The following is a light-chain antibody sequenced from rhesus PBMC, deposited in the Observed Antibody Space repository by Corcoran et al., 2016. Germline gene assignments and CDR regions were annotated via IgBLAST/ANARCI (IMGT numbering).Light chain of an antibody. CDR1: QGIDRY. Sequence: DIQMSQSPYSLSASVGDRVTFTCRASQGIDRYLNWYQQKPGKAPKLLITNGNSLASGVPSRFSGSGSGTAFTLTISIVQPEDFATDYCQQVNSNPLTFCEGTKVGIK. J-gene: IGKJ4*01. V-gene: IGKV1-32*02. CDR2: NGN. CDR3: QQVNSNPLT.